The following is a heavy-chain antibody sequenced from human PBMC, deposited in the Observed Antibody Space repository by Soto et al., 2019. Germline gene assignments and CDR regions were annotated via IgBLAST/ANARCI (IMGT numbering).Heavy chain of an antibody. CDR2: IYPGDSDT. Sequence: XDSLKVSWKCSGYRFTSYWSGLVRQMPGKGLEWMGIIYPGDSDTRYSPSFQGQVTISADKSISTAYLQWSSLKASDTAMYYCARLRYFDWLPRDAFDIWGQGTMVTVSS. V-gene: IGHV5-51*01. D-gene: IGHD3-9*01. CDR3: ARLRYFDWLPRDAFDI. J-gene: IGHJ3*02. CDR1: GYRFTSYW.